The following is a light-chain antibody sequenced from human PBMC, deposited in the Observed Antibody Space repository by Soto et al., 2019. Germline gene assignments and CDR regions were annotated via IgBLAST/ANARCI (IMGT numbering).Light chain of an antibody. V-gene: IGLV1-40*01. CDR2: GNS. Sequence: QSVLTQPPSVSGAPGQRVTISCTGSSSNIGAGYDVYWYQQLPGTAPKLLIYGNSNRPSGVPDRFSGSKSGTSASLAITGLQAEDEADYYCQSYDSSVRVSVFGGGTALTVL. CDR3: QSYDSSVRVSV. J-gene: IGLJ2*01. CDR1: SSNIGAGYD.